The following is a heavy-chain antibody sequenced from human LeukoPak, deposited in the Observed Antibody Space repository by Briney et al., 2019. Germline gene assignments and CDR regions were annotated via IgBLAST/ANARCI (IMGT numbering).Heavy chain of an antibody. CDR3: ARSYYAFDY. CDR2: IAYDGSQK. J-gene: IGHJ4*02. V-gene: IGHV3-30*03. Sequence: GGSLRLSCIASGFTFSSYGMHWVRQAPGKGLEWVAVIAYDGSQKYYPDSVKGRFTISRDNSKNTVCLQMNSLRPEDTAVYYCARSYYAFDYWGQGILVTVSS. D-gene: IGHD3-22*01. CDR1: GFTFSSYG.